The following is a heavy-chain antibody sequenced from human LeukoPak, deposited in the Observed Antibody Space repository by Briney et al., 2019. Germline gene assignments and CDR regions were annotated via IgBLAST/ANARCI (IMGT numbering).Heavy chain of an antibody. CDR3: ARDNAGDYDILTGYD. J-gene: IGHJ4*02. D-gene: IGHD3-9*01. V-gene: IGHV3-7*04. Sequence: TGGSLRLSCAASGFTFSSYWMSWVRQAPGKGLEWVANIKQDGSEKYYVDSVRGRFTISRDNAKNSLYLQMNSLRAEDTAVYYCARDNAGDYDILTGYDWGQGTLVTVSS. CDR1: GFTFSSYW. CDR2: IKQDGSEK.